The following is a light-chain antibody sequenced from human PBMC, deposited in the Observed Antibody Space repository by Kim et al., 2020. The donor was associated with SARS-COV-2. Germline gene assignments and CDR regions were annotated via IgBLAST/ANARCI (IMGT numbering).Light chain of an antibody. CDR3: CSYVGSPWV. V-gene: IGLV2-11*01. Sequence: QSALTQPRSVSGSPGQSVTISCTGTSSDVGGYNYVSWYQQHPGKAPKLMIYDVSKRPSGVPDRFSGSKSGNTASLTISGLQAEDEADYYCCSYVGSPWVFGGGTQLTVL. J-gene: IGLJ3*02. CDR2: DVS. CDR1: SSDVGGYNY.